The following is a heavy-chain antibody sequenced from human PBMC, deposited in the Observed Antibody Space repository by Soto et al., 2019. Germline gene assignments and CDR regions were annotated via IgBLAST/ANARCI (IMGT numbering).Heavy chain of an antibody. Sequence: SETLSLTCAVYGGSFSGYYRSWIRQPPGKGLEWIGEINHSGSTNYNPSLKSRVTISVDTSKNQFSLKLSSVTAADTAVYYCAVAYCSSTSCYGYSSSWYDYYYMDVWGKGTTVT. D-gene: IGHD2-2*01. CDR3: AVAYCSSTSCYGYSSSWYDYYYMDV. CDR2: INHSGST. V-gene: IGHV4-34*01. CDR1: GGSFSGYY. J-gene: IGHJ6*03.